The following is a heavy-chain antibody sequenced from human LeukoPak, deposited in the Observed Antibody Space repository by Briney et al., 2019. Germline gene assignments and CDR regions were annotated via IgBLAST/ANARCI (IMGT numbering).Heavy chain of an antibody. CDR2: ISRNGGST. Sequence: PGGSLSLSCAASGFTFDSYGMHWVRQAPGKGLEYVSAISRNGGSTFYANSVKVRFTISRDNSKNTLYLQMGSLRAEDTAVYYCARGGRGHDFSPNYYYGLDVWGQGTTVTVSS. CDR1: GFTFDSYG. J-gene: IGHJ6*02. CDR3: ARGGRGHDFSPNYYYGLDV. V-gene: IGHV3-64*01. D-gene: IGHD5-12*01.